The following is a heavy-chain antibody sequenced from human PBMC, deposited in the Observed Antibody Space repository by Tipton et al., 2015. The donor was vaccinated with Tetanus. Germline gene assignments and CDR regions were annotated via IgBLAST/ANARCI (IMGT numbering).Heavy chain of an antibody. D-gene: IGHD6-13*01. CDR3: AREGNSSTNWFDP. CDR1: GGSISSYY. J-gene: IGHJ5*02. Sequence: TLSLTCTVSGGSISSYYWSWIRQPPGKGLEWIGYIYYSGSTNYNPSLKSRVTISVDTSKNQFSLKLSSVTAADTAVYYCAREGNSSTNWFDPWGQGTLVTVSS. CDR2: IYYSGST. V-gene: IGHV4-59*01.